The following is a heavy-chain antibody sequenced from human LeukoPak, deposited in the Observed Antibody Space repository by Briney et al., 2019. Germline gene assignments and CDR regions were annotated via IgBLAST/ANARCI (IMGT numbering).Heavy chain of an antibody. CDR1: GYTFTGYY. CDR2: IIPILGIA. Sequence: ASVKVSCKASGYTFTGYYMHWVRQAPGQGLEWMGRIIPILGIANYAQKFQGRVTITADKSTSTAYMELSSLRSEDTAVYYCARDRVDIRGWAAAGPSDYWGQGTLVTVSS. V-gene: IGHV1-69*04. CDR3: ARDRVDIRGWAAAGPSDY. D-gene: IGHD6-13*01. J-gene: IGHJ4*02.